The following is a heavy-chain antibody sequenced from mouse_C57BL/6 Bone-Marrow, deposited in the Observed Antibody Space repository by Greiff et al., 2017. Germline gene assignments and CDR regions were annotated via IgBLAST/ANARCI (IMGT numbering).Heavy chain of an antibody. V-gene: IGHV1-74*01. D-gene: IGHD2-4*01. CDR2: IHPSDSDT. CDR3: AITGIYYDYDGYYAMDY. J-gene: IGHJ4*01. CDR1: GYTFTSYW. Sequence: QVQLQQPGAELVKPGASVKVSCKASGYTFTSYWMHWVKQRPGQGLEWIGRIHPSDSDTNYNQKFKGKATLTVDKSSSTAYMQLSSLTSEDSAVYYCAITGIYYDYDGYYAMDYWGQGTSVTVSS.